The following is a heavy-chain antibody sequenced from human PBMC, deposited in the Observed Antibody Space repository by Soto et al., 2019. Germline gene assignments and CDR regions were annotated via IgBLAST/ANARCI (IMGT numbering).Heavy chain of an antibody. J-gene: IGHJ5*02. D-gene: IGHD3-16*01. V-gene: IGHV4-31*03. Sequence: SETLSLTCTVSGGSISSGGYYWSWIRHHPGKGLEWIGYIYYSGSTYYNPSLKSRVTISVDTSKNQFSLKLSSVTAADTAVYYCAREGPAGGVFNWFDPWGQGTLVTVSS. CDR2: IYYSGST. CDR1: GGSISSGGYY. CDR3: AREGPAGGVFNWFDP.